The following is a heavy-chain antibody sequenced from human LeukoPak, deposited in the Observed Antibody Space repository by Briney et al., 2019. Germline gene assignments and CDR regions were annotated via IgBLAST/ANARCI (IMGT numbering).Heavy chain of an antibody. D-gene: IGHD3-3*01. CDR1: GFTFSDHY. CDR3: AKGGTIFGVVIMDYFDY. Sequence: PGGSLRLSCAASGFTFSDHYMSWIRQAPGKGLEWVSYITSSGSPIYYADSVKGRFTISRDNSKNTLYLQMNSLRAEDTAVYYCAKGGTIFGVVIMDYFDYWGQGTLVTVSS. J-gene: IGHJ4*02. V-gene: IGHV3-11*01. CDR2: ITSSGSPI.